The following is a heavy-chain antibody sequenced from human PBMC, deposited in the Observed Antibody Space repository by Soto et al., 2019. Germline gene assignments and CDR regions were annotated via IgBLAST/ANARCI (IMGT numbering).Heavy chain of an antibody. D-gene: IGHD3-10*01. CDR2: IKSKTDGGTT. V-gene: IGHV3-15*07. CDR3: TTLPYYYGSGSYYGMGYYYYGMDV. CDR1: GFTFSNAW. Sequence: PGGSLRLSCAASGFTFSNAWMNWVRQAPGKGLEWVGRIKSKTDGGTTDYAAPVKGRFTISRDDSKNTLYLQMNSLKTEDTAVYYCTTLPYYYGSGSYYGMGYYYYGMDVWGQGTTVTVSS. J-gene: IGHJ6*02.